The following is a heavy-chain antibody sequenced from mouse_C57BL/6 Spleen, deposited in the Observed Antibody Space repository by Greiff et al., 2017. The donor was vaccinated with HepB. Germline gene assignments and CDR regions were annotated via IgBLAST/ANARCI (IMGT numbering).Heavy chain of an antibody. CDR1: GFNIKDDY. CDR2: IDPENGDT. Sequence: EVQLQESGAELVRPGASVKLSCTASGFNIKDDYMHWVKQRPEQGLEWIGWIDPENGDTEYASKFQGKATITADTSSNTAYLQLSSLTSEDTAVYYCTTYGSSYCWYFDVWGTGTTVTVSS. D-gene: IGHD1-1*01. V-gene: IGHV14-4*01. J-gene: IGHJ1*03. CDR3: TTYGSSYCWYFDV.